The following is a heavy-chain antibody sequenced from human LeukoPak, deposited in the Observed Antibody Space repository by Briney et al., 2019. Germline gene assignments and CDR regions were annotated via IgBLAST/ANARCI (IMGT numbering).Heavy chain of an antibody. CDR1: GITLNNYG. Sequence: GGSLRLSCTVSGITLNNYGISWARQATGKGLEWVGGISYSGGSTNYADSVKGRFTISRDNPKNTLYLQMNSLRAEDTAVYFCAKRGVVIRVILVGFHKEAYYFDSWGQGALVTVSS. V-gene: IGHV3-23*01. CDR2: ISYSGGST. CDR3: AKRGVVIRVILVGFHKEAYYFDS. J-gene: IGHJ4*02. D-gene: IGHD3-22*01.